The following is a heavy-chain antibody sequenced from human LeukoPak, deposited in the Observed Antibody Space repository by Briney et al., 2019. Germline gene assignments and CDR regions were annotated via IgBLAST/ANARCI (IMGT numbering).Heavy chain of an antibody. CDR3: ARDRVSGNYGDYGHDY. CDR2: IYYGGST. Sequence: PSETLSLTCTVSGGSLNNYYWSWIRQPPGKGLEWIGYIYYGGSTNYNPSLKSRVTISVDTSKNQFSLKLSSVTAADTAVYYCARDRVSGNYGDYGHDYWGQGTLVTVSS. CDR1: GGSLNNYY. V-gene: IGHV4-59*01. J-gene: IGHJ4*02. D-gene: IGHD4-17*01.